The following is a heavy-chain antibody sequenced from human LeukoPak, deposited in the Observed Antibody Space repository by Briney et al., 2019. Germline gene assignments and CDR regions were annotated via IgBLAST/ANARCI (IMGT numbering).Heavy chain of an antibody. Sequence: GGSLRLSCAASGSTFSNYGMNWVRQAPGKGLEWVSYISSGGSDIYYADSVKGRFTISRDSAKRSVFLQMNSLTAEDSALYYCASGYDFSSGSKRGFDYWGQGTLVTVSS. CDR1: GSTFSNYG. CDR3: ASGYDFSSGSKRGFDY. V-gene: IGHV3-48*01. J-gene: IGHJ4*02. CDR2: ISSGGSDI. D-gene: IGHD3-3*01.